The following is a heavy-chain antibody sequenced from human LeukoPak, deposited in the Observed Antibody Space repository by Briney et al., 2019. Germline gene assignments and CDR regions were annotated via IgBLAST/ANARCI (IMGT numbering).Heavy chain of an antibody. CDR3: VAIFDY. D-gene: IGHD3-9*01. CDR1: GFTFSNSE. Sequence: GESLRLSCAASGFTFSNSEMNWVRQAPGKGLEWVSYISSSGSTIYYADSVKGRFTISRDNAKNSLYLQMNGLRAEDTAVYYCVAIFDYWGQGILVTVSS. V-gene: IGHV3-48*03. CDR2: ISSSGSTI. J-gene: IGHJ4*02.